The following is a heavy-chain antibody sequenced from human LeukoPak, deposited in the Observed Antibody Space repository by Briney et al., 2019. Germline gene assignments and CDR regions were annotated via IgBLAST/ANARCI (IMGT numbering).Heavy chain of an antibody. CDR3: ARVLTGATDY. J-gene: IGHJ4*02. V-gene: IGHV4-59*01. D-gene: IGHD1-26*01. CDR1: GGSISSYY. CDR2: IYYSGSA. Sequence: PSETLSLTCTVSGGSISSYYWSWIRQPPGKGLEWIGYIYYSGSANYNPSLKSRVTASVDTSKNQFSLKLSSVTAADTAVYYCARVLTGATDYWGQGTLVTVSS.